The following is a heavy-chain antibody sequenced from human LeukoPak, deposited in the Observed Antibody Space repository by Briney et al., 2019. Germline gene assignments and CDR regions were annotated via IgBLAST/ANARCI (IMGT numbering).Heavy chain of an antibody. CDR2: ISAYNGNT. V-gene: IGHV1-18*01. CDR3: ARAGIAAAGTFRYYYYGKDV. J-gene: IGHJ6*02. CDR1: GYTFTSYG. Sequence: EASVKVSCKASGYTFTSYGISWVRQAPGQGLEWMGWISAYNGNTNYAQKLQGRVTMTTDTSTSTAYMELRSLRSDDTAVYYCARAGIAAAGTFRYYYYGKDVWGQGTTVSVFS. D-gene: IGHD6-13*01.